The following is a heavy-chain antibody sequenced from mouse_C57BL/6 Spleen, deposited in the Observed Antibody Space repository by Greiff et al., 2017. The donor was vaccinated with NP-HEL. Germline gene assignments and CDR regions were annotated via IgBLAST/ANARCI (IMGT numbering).Heavy chain of an antibody. CDR1: GYTFTSYW. V-gene: IGHV1-69*01. Sequence: QVQLKQSGAELVMPGASVKLSCKASGYTFTSYWMHWVKQRPGQGLEWIGEIDPSDSYTNYNQKFKGKSTLTVDKSSSTAYMQLSSLTSEDSAVYYCARRYGSPYWYFDVWGTGTTVTVSS. CDR3: ARRYGSPYWYFDV. D-gene: IGHD1-1*01. CDR2: IDPSDSYT. J-gene: IGHJ1*03.